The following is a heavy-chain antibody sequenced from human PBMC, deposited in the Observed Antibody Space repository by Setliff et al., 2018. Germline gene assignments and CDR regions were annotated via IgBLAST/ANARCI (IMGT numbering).Heavy chain of an antibody. D-gene: IGHD5-18*01. CDR2: ISGYNSNT. V-gene: IGHV1-18*01. CDR3: AREGVDTRSSTDYRYYMDV. CDR1: GFTFKTYS. Sequence: GASVKVSCKASGFTFKTYSFSWIRQAPGQGLEWVGWISGYNSNTIYAQKFQDRVTIITDESTSTAYMELRSLRTEDTAVYYCAREGVDTRSSTDYRYYMDVWGKGTTVTVSS. J-gene: IGHJ6*03.